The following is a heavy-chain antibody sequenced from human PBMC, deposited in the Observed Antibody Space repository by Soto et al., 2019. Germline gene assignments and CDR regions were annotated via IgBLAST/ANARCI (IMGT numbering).Heavy chain of an antibody. CDR1: GGSISSSSYY. D-gene: IGHD6-19*01. CDR3: ASSGWWYFDY. Sequence: QLQLQESGSGLVKPSETLSLTCTVSGGSISSSSYYWGWIRQPPGKGLEWIGSIYYSGSTYYNPSLKSRVTISVDTSKNQFSLKLSSVTAADTAVYYCASSGWWYFDYWGQGTLVTVSS. CDR2: IYYSGST. V-gene: IGHV4-39*01. J-gene: IGHJ4*02.